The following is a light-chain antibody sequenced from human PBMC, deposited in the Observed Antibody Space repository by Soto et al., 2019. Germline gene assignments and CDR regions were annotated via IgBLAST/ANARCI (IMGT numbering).Light chain of an antibody. CDR2: GAS. CDR1: QSVSSSY. CDR3: QQYGSLPVT. Sequence: EIVLTQSPGTLSLSPGEIATLSCRASQSVSSSYLAWYQQKPGQAPRLLIYGASSRATGIPDRFSGSGSGTDFTLTISRLEPEDFAVYYCQQYGSLPVTFGQGTRLEIK. V-gene: IGKV3-20*01. J-gene: IGKJ5*01.